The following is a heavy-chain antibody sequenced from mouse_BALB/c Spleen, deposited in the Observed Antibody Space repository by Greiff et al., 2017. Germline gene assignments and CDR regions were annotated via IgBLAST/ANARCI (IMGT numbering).Heavy chain of an antibody. V-gene: IGHV1-67*01. Sequence: QVQLQQSGPELVRPGVSVKISCKGSGYTFTDYAMHWVKQSHAKSLEWIGVISTYYGNTNYNQKFKGKATMTVDKSSSTAYMELARLTSEDSAIYYCARSITSWYFDVWGAGTTVTVSS. J-gene: IGHJ1*01. D-gene: IGHD2-4*01. CDR2: ISTYYGNT. CDR1: GYTFTDYA. CDR3: ARSITSWYFDV.